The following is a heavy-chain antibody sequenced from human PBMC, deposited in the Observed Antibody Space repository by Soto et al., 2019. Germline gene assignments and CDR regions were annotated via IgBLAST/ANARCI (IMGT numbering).Heavy chain of an antibody. CDR1: GFTFSSYG. CDR2: IWYDGSNK. V-gene: IGHV3-33*01. Sequence: GGSLRLSCAASGFTFSSYGMHWVRQAPGKGLEWVAVIWYDGSNKYYADSVKGRFTISRDNSKNTLYLQMNSLRAEDTAVYYCARGYSYGYSFDYWGQGTLVTVSS. J-gene: IGHJ4*02. D-gene: IGHD5-18*01. CDR3: ARGYSYGYSFDY.